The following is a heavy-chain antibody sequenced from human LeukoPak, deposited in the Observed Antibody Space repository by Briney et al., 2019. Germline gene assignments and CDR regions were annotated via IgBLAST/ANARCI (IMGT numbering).Heavy chain of an antibody. CDR3: ARAVDQNGGWFEP. CDR2: ISSSSSYI. D-gene: IGHD2-2*01. Sequence: GGPLRLSCAASGFTFSSYSMNWLRQAPAKGLEWVSSISSSSSYIYYADSAKGRFTISRDNAKNSLYLQMNSLRAEDTAVYYGARAVDQNGGWFEPWGQGTLVTVSA. J-gene: IGHJ5*02. CDR1: GFTFSSYS. V-gene: IGHV3-21*01.